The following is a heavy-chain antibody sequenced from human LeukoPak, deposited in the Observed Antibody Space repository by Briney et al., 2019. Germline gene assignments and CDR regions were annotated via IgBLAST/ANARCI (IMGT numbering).Heavy chain of an antibody. CDR2: MNPNSGNT. CDR1: GYTFTSYG. CDR3: AREVNYYDSTLDDY. J-gene: IGHJ4*02. V-gene: IGHV1-8*02. Sequence: ASVKVSCKASGYTFTSYGISWVRQAPGQGLEWMGWMNPNSGNTGYAQKFQGRVTMTRNTSISTAYMELSSLRSEDTAVYYCAREVNYYDSTLDDYWGQGTLVTVSS. D-gene: IGHD3-22*01.